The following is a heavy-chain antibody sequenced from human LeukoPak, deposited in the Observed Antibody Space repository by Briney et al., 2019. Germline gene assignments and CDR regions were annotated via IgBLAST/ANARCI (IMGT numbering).Heavy chain of an antibody. V-gene: IGHV3-53*04. D-gene: IGHD5-18*01. Sequence: PGGSLRLSCAASGFTVTNNFISWVRQAPGKGLEWVSVIFSDGSTFYADSVKGRFTISRHNSENTLYLQLNSLRLGDTAVYYCAGGGYSYVWDYWGQGTHVTVSS. CDR1: GFTVTNNF. J-gene: IGHJ4*02. CDR3: AGGGYSYVWDY. CDR2: IFSDGST.